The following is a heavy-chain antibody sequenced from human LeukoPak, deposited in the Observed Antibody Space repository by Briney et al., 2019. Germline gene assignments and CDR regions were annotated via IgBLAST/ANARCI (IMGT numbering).Heavy chain of an antibody. D-gene: IGHD1-1*01. Sequence: GGSLRLSCAASGFTFSNDAMSWVRQAPGKGLEWVSAISSSARTTYYADSVKGRFTISRDNAKNTLYLQSNSLRAEDTAVYYCAKYDVKTLSDWGQGTLVTVSS. J-gene: IGHJ4*02. CDR2: ISSSARTT. CDR1: GFTFSNDA. CDR3: AKYDVKTLSD. V-gene: IGHV3-23*01.